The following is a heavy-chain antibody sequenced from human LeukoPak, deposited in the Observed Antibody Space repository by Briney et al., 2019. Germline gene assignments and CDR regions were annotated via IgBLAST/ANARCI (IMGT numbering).Heavy chain of an antibody. CDR1: GFTFSSYS. CDR2: RRDSRSHI. CDR3: ARSNPGQARFDP. Sequence: GGSLRLSCEASGFTFSSYSMNWVRQAPGKGLEWMAYRRDSRSHIYYAVSRKGRYTNSNNNAKSSLYLQMDSLGVEDTALYYWARSNPGQARFDPWGQGTLVSVSS. V-gene: IGHV3-21*05. J-gene: IGHJ5*02.